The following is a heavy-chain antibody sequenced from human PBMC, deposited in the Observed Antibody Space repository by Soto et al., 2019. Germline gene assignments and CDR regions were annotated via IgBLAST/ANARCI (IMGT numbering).Heavy chain of an antibody. D-gene: IGHD2-15*01. V-gene: IGHV3-48*02. CDR1: GFTFGIYS. CDR3: ARGDRFRCSGDRCFSDGLFLS. CDR2: INGSSSTM. Sequence: EVQLVESGGGLVQRGGSLRLSCAASGFTFGIYSMNWVRQAPGKGLEWISYINGSSSTMYYADSVKGRFIISRDNAENSLYLQMNSLRDAVAAGYYCARGDRFRCSGDRCFSDGLFLSWGQGTLVTVSS. J-gene: IGHJ5*02.